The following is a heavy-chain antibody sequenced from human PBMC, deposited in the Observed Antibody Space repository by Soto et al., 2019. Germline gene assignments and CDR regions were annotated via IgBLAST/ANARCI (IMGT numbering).Heavy chain of an antibody. CDR2: ISSSSSYI. D-gene: IGHD3-10*01. CDR3: ARDCAILWFGELPIFDY. J-gene: IGHJ4*02. Sequence: EVQLVESGGGLVKPGGSLRLSCAASGFTFSSYGMNWVRQAPGKGLEWVSSISSSSSYIYYADSVKGRFTISRDNAKNSLYLQMNSLRAEDTAVYYCARDCAILWFGELPIFDYWGQGTLVTVSS. V-gene: IGHV3-21*01. CDR1: GFTFSSYG.